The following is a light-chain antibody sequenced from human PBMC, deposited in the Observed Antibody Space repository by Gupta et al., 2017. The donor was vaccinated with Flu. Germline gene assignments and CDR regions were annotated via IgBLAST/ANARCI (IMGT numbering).Light chain of an antibody. CDR3: QQSYSTPRGFT. CDR2: AAS. J-gene: IGKJ3*01. V-gene: IGKV1-39*01. CDR1: QSISSY. Sequence: DIQMTQSPSSLSASVGDRVTITCRASQSISSYLNWYQQKPGKAPKLLIYAASSLQSGVPSRFSGSGSGTDFTLTISSLQPEDFATYYCQQSYSTPRGFTFGPGTKVD.